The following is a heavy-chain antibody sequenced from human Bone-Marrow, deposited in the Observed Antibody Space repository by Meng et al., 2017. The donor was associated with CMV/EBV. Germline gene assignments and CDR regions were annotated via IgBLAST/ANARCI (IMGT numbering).Heavy chain of an antibody. CDR3: ARVSPAARRVRGGGPYYFDY. D-gene: IGHD2-2*01. CDR2: ISAYNGNT. CDR1: GYTFTGYY. V-gene: IGHV1-18*04. J-gene: IGHJ4*02. Sequence: ASMKVSCKASGYTFTGYYMHWVRQAPGQGLEWMGWISAYNGNTNYAQKLQGRVTMTTDTSTSTAYMELRSLRSDHTAVYYCARVSPAARRVRGGGPYYFDYWGQGTLVTVSS.